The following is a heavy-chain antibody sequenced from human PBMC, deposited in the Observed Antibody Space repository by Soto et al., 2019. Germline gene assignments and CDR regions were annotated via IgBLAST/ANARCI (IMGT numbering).Heavy chain of an antibody. J-gene: IGHJ4*02. CDR3: AKGSDYYDSSGPNG. CDR1: GFTFSSYA. D-gene: IGHD3-22*01. Sequence: GGSLRLSCAASGFTFSSYAMSWVRQAPGKGLEWVSAISGSGGSTYYADSVKGRFTISRDNSKNTLYLQMNSLRAEDTAVYYCAKGSDYYDSSGPNGWGQGTLVTVSS. V-gene: IGHV3-23*01. CDR2: ISGSGGST.